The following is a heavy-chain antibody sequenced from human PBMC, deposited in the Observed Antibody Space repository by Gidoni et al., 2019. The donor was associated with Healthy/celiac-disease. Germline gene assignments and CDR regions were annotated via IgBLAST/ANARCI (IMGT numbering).Heavy chain of an antibody. CDR3: AKDMGFQDDDAFDI. V-gene: IGHV3-9*01. CDR2: ISWNSGSI. J-gene: IGHJ3*02. CDR1: GFTFDDYA. Sequence: EVQLVESGGGLVQPGRSLRLSCAASGFTFDDYAMHWVRQAPGKGLEWVSGISWNSGSIGYADSVKGRFTISRDNAKNSLYLQMNSLRAEDTALYYCAKDMGFQDDDAFDIWGQGTMVTVSS.